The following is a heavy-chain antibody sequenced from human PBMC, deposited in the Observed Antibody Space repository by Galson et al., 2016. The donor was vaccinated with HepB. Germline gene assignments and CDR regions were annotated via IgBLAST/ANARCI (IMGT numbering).Heavy chain of an antibody. CDR3: AGYVDFDY. CDR2: ISAYNGNT. D-gene: IGHD3-16*01. V-gene: IGHV1-18*04. Sequence: SVKVSCKASGYTFTNYGISWVRQAPGQGLEWMGWISAYNGNTNYAQKLQGRGTMTTDTSTSTAYMELRSLRPDDTAVYYCAGYVDFDYWGQGTLVTVSS. CDR1: GYTFTNYG. J-gene: IGHJ4*02.